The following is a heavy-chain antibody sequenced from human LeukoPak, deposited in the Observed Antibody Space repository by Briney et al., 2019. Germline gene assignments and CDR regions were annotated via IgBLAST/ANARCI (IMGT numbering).Heavy chain of an antibody. Sequence: SETLSLTCTVFGGSISSSSYYWGWVRQPPGKGLEWIGSIYYSGSTYYNPSLKSRVTIPADTSKNQISLKLSSVTAADTAVYHCARHIRSVFYYYGMDVWGQGTTVTVS. CDR3: ARHIRSVFYYYGMDV. CDR1: GGSISSSSYY. V-gene: IGHV4-39*01. D-gene: IGHD3-3*01. J-gene: IGHJ6*02. CDR2: IYYSGST.